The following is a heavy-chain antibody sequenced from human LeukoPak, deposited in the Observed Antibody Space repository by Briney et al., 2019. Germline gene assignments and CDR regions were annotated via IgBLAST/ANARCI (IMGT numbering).Heavy chain of an antibody. CDR3: ARIKGAYCSGGSCYYPANYYYGMDV. Sequence: ASVKVSCKASGYTFTSYYMHWVRQAPGQGLEWMGIINPSGGSTSYAQKFQGRVTMTRDSSTSTVYMELSSLRSEDTAVYYCARIKGAYCSGGSCYYPANYYYGMDVWGQGTTVTVSS. D-gene: IGHD2-15*01. CDR2: INPSGGST. CDR1: GYTFTSYY. J-gene: IGHJ6*02. V-gene: IGHV1-46*01.